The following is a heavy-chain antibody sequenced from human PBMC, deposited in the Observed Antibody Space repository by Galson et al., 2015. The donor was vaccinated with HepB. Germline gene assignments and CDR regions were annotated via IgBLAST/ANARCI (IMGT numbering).Heavy chain of an antibody. D-gene: IGHD3-10*02. J-gene: IGHJ6*02. CDR2: IYYSGST. V-gene: IGHV4-59*01. CDR3: ARGEYYGRGLAGMDV. CDR1: GGSISSYY. Sequence: LSLTCTVSGGSISSYYWSWIRQPPGKGLEWIGYIYYSGSTNYNPSLKSRVTISVDTSKNQFSLKLSSVTAADTAVYYCARGEYYGRGLAGMDVWGQGTTVTVSS.